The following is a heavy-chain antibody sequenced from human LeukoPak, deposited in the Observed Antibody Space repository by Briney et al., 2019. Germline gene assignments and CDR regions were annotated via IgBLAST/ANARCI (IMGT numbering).Heavy chain of an antibody. D-gene: IGHD6-19*01. Sequence: SETLSLTCIVSGDSISSSTSYYWGWIRQPPGKGLEWIGSIYYSGSTYYNPSLKSRVTISVDTSKNQFSLKLRSVSAADTAVYYCARSPLIPSGWLGFDYWGQGTLVTVSS. CDR2: IYYSGST. J-gene: IGHJ4*02. CDR1: GDSISSSTSYY. CDR3: ARSPLIPSGWLGFDY. V-gene: IGHV4-39*07.